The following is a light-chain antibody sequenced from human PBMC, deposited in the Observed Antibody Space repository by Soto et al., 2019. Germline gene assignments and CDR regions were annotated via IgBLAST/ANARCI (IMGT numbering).Light chain of an antibody. Sequence: EVVLTQSPATLSLSPGERATLSCRASQNVNTYVAWYQHKPGQAPRLLIYDASTRASGTPARFGGSGSGTDFTLTISSLEAEDFAVYYCQQRGIWPLTVGGGTKV. CDR3: QQRGIWPLT. J-gene: IGKJ4*01. V-gene: IGKV3-11*01. CDR1: QNVNTY. CDR2: DAS.